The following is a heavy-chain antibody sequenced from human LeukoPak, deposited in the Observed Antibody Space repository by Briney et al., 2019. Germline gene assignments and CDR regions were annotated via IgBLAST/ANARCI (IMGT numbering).Heavy chain of an antibody. CDR3: AKDRDTYYYGSGSYPFDY. CDR1: GFTFSNYA. J-gene: IGHJ4*02. CDR2: ISSSGGST. Sequence: GGSLRLSCAASGFTFSNYAMNWVRQAPGKGLEWVSDISSSGGSTYYADSVKGRFTISRDNSKNTLYLQMNSLRAEDTAVYYCAKDRDTYYYGSGSYPFDYWGQGTLVTVSS. D-gene: IGHD3-10*01. V-gene: IGHV3-23*01.